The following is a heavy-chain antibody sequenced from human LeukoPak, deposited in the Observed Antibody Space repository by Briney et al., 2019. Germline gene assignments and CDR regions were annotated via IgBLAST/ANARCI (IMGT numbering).Heavy chain of an antibody. CDR2: IYYSGST. Sequence: PSETLSLTCIVSGGSISSYYWSWIRQPPGKGLEWIGYIYYSGSTNYNPSLKSRVTISVDTSKNQFSLKLSSVTAADTAVYYCACRGYSGYDFDYWGQGTLVTVSS. V-gene: IGHV4-59*01. D-gene: IGHD5-12*01. CDR1: GGSISSYY. J-gene: IGHJ4*02. CDR3: ACRGYSGYDFDY.